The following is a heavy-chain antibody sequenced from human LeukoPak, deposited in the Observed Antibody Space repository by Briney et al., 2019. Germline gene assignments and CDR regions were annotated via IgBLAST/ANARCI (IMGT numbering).Heavy chain of an antibody. CDR2: IDPSGGST. CDR1: GYTFTRYY. D-gene: IGHD7-27*01. Sequence: ASVKVPCKASGYTFTRYYIHWVRQAPGQGLEWMGIIDPSGGSTSYAQKFQGRVTMTRDTSTSTVYMDLSSLRSEDTAVYYCARAEDTGVDYWGQGTLVTVSS. V-gene: IGHV1-46*01. CDR3: ARAEDTGVDY. J-gene: IGHJ4*02.